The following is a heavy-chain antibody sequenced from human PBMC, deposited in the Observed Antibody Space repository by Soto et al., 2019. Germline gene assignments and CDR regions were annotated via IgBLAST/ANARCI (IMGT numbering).Heavy chain of an antibody. CDR2: ISGSGGST. D-gene: IGHD1-7*01. V-gene: IGHV3-23*01. J-gene: IGHJ4*02. CDR1: GFTFSSYA. Sequence: SGGSLRLSCAASGFTFSSYAMSWVRQAPGKGLEWVSAISGSGGSTYYADSVKGRFTISRDNSKNTLYLQMNSLRAEDTAVYYCAKDRPELRYPLYFDYWGQGTLVTVSS. CDR3: AKDRPELRYPLYFDY.